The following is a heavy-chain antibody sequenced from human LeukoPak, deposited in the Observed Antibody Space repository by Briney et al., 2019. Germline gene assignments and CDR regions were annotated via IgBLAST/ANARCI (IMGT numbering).Heavy chain of an antibody. D-gene: IGHD1-26*01. J-gene: IGHJ4*02. Sequence: SETLSLTCSVSGDSITGYYWGWIRQPPGKGLEWIGNIYYTGNTYYNSSLKSRVTISLDTSKNQFSLKLTSVTAADTAVYYCARVVGAKFDYWGQGTLVTVSS. CDR1: GDSITGYY. CDR2: IYYTGNT. CDR3: ARVVGAKFDY. V-gene: IGHV4-59*04.